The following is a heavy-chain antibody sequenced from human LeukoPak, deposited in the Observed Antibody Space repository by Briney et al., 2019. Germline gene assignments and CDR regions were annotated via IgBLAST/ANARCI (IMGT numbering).Heavy chain of an antibody. CDR3: ARDNSMDV. CDR2: ISGSGGNT. V-gene: IGHV3-23*01. CDR1: GFTFSSYS. J-gene: IGHJ6*02. D-gene: IGHD4-23*01. Sequence: SGGSLRLSCVASGFTFSSYSMHWVRQAPGKGLEWVPGISGSGGNTNYADSVKGRFTISRDNSKNTLYLQMNSLRTEDTAFYYCARDNSMDVWGRGTTVTVSS.